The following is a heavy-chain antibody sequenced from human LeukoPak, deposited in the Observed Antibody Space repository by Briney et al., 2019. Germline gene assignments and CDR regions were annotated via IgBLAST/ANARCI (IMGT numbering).Heavy chain of an antibody. J-gene: IGHJ4*02. CDR2: ISGSSSYI. V-gene: IGHV3-21*01. CDR1: GFTFSSYN. D-gene: IGHD6-19*01. CDR3: ARDRIAVAATETSFDY. Sequence: GGSLRLSCAASGFTFSSYNMNWVRQAPGKGLEWVSSISGSSSYIYYADSVKGRFTISRGNAKNSLYLQMSSLRAEDTAMYYCARDRIAVAATETSFDYWSQGTLVTVSS.